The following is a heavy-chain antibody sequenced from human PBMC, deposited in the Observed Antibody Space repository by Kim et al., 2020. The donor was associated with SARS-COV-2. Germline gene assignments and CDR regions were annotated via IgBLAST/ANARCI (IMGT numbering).Heavy chain of an antibody. D-gene: IGHD3-10*01. V-gene: IGHV3-66*01. Sequence: GGSLRLSCAASGFTVSSNYMSWVRQAPGKGLEWVSVIYSGGSTYYADSVKGRFTISRDNSKNTLYLQMNSLRAEDTAVYYCARDLGFCYYGSGRCYGMDVWGQGTTVTVSS. CDR2: IYSGGST. CDR3: ARDLGFCYYGSGRCYGMDV. J-gene: IGHJ6*02. CDR1: GFTVSSNY.